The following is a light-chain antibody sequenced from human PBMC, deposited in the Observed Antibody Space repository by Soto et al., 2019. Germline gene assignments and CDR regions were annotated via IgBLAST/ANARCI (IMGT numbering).Light chain of an antibody. CDR3: CSYAAGQTLV. CDR2: HVA. J-gene: IGLJ2*01. V-gene: IGLV2-11*01. Sequence: QSALTQPRSVSGSPGQSVTISCSGTSSDVGGYEYVSWYQQHPGKDPTLIIYHVAQRPSGVPDRFSASKSGTTASLTISGLQAEDEAEYFCCSYAAGQTLVFGGGTKVTVL. CDR1: SSDVGGYEY.